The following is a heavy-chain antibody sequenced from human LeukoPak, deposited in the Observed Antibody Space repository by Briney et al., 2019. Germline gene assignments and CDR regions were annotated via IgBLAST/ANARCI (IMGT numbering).Heavy chain of an antibody. D-gene: IGHD6-6*01. J-gene: IGHJ5*02. V-gene: IGHV1-18*01. CDR1: GYTFTSYG. CDR2: ISAYNGNT. Sequence: ASVKVSCKASGYTFTSYGISWVRKAPGQGLEWMGWISAYNGNTNYAQKLQGRVTMTTDTSTSTAYMELRSLRSDDTAVYYCARSIAARRTHWFDPWGQGTLVTVSS. CDR3: ARSIAARRTHWFDP.